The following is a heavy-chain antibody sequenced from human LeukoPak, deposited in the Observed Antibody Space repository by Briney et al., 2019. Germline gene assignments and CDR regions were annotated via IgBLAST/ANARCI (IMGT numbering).Heavy chain of an antibody. Sequence: GGSLRLSCAASGFTFSNYWMTWVRQAPGKGLGYVANIKDDGREKKYVDSVKGRFTISRDNGKNSLYLQMNSLRAEDTAVYYCARDYRGWFDSWGQGTLVTVSS. V-gene: IGHV3-7*03. CDR2: IKDDGREK. D-gene: IGHD4-11*01. CDR1: GFTFSNYW. J-gene: IGHJ5*01. CDR3: ARDYRGWFDS.